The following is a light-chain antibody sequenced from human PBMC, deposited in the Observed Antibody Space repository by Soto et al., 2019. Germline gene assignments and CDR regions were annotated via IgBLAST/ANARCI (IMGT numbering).Light chain of an antibody. J-gene: IGKJ1*01. CDR3: QQYNNCSRT. V-gene: IGKV3-15*01. CDR2: GAS. CDR1: QSVSSN. Sequence: EIVMTQSPATLSVSPGERATLSCRASQSVSSNLAWYQQKPGQAPRLLIYGASTRATGIPARFSGSGSGTEFTLTISSLQSEDFAVYYCQQYNNCSRTFGQETKVDIK.